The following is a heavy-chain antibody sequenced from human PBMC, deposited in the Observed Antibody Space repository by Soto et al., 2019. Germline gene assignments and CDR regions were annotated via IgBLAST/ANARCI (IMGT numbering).Heavy chain of an antibody. J-gene: IGHJ4*02. V-gene: IGHV3-48*01. D-gene: IGHD6-19*01. Sequence: GGSLRLSCAASGFTFSTYSMNWVRQAPGKGLEWVSYISSSSSTIFYTDTVKGRFTVSRDNAKNSLYLQMNSLRVEDTVLYYCAKDRDSSGWLGFDYWGQGTLVTVSS. CDR3: AKDRDSSGWLGFDY. CDR1: GFTFSTYS. CDR2: ISSSSSTI.